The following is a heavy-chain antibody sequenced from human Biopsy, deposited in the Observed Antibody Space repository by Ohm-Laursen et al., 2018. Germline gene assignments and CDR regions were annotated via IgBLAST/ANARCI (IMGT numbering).Heavy chain of an antibody. CDR1: GGSISNYF. CDR2: FRFEDRT. J-gene: IGHJ6*02. CDR3: ARATNSTGWPYYYFYGMDV. V-gene: IGHV4-59*07. Sequence: SDTLSLTCAVSGGSISNYFWTWIRQPPGKGLEWIGYFRFEDRTSYNSSLKSRVTISADTSKNQFSLRLNSVTAADTAVYYCARATNSTGWPYYYFYGMDVWGQGTTVTVSS. D-gene: IGHD2/OR15-2a*01.